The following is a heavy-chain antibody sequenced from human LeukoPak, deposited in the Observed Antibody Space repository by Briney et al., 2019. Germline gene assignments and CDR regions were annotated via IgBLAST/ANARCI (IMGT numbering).Heavy chain of an antibody. CDR2: INPSGGST. D-gene: IGHD3-22*01. CDR3: ARALYLGSGYLDY. V-gene: IGHV1-46*01. J-gene: IGHJ4*02. Sequence: ASVKVSCKASGYTFTSYYMHWVRQAPGQGLEWMGIINPSGGSTSYAQKFQGRVTMTRDTSTSTAYMELRSLRSDDTAVYYCARALYLGSGYLDYWGQGTLVTVSS. CDR1: GYTFTSYY.